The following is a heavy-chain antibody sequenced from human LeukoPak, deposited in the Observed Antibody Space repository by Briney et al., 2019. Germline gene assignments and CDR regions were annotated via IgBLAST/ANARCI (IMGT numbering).Heavy chain of an antibody. Sequence: GASVKVSCKASGYTLSRYTINWVRQAPGQGLEWMGIINPSGGSTSYAQKFQGRVTMTRDMSTSTVYMELSSLRSEDTAVYYCARVESDDYGDYEGGPSYYFDYWGQGTLVTVSS. V-gene: IGHV1-46*01. D-gene: IGHD4-17*01. CDR2: INPSGGST. CDR3: ARVESDDYGDYEGGPSYYFDY. CDR1: GYTLSRYT. J-gene: IGHJ4*02.